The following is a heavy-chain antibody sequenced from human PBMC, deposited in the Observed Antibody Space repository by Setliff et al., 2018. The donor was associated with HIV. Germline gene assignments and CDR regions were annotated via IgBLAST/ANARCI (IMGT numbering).Heavy chain of an antibody. CDR2: INPSAGST. J-gene: IGHJ4*02. CDR1: GFTLTSWF. CDR3: ARGAYYDFWSGFESGFDY. V-gene: IGHV1-46*01. D-gene: IGHD3-3*01. Sequence: ASVKVSCKASGFTLTSWFLHWVRQAPGQGPEWMGIINPSAGSTSYAQKFQCRVNMTSDTSTSTVYMGLSSLNSDDTAVYYCARGAYYDFWSGFESGFDYWGQGTLVTVSS.